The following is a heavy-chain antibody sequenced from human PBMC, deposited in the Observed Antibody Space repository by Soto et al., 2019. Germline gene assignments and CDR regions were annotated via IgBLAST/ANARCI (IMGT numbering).Heavy chain of an antibody. D-gene: IGHD6-13*01. J-gene: IGHJ6*02. V-gene: IGHV4-39*01. CDR3: ASRVDGTLDV. CDR1: VGSISTSSYY. CDR2: IYYSGST. Sequence: QLQLQESGAGLVKPSETLSLTCTVSVGSISTSSYYWAGIRQPPGKGLEWIGNIYYSGSTYYSPSLKSRVTISVDTSKNQFSLKLSSVTAADTAVYYCASRVDGTLDVWGQGTTVTVSS.